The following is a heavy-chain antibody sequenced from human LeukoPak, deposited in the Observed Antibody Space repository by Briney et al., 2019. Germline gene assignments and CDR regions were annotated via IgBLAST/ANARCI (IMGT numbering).Heavy chain of an antibody. CDR3: AKDRRFLEWLAPYYFDS. Sequence: GGSLRLSCAASGFTFSSYGMSWVRQAPGKGLEWVSSISGSGGSTYYADSVKGRFTISRDNSKNTLYLQMNSLRAEDTAVYYCAKDRRFLEWLAPYYFDSWGEGTLVTVSS. CDR2: ISGSGGST. D-gene: IGHD3-3*01. J-gene: IGHJ4*02. V-gene: IGHV3-23*01. CDR1: GFTFSSYG.